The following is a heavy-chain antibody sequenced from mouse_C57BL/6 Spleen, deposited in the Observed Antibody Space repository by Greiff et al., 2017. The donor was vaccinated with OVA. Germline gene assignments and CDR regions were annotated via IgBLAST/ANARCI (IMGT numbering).Heavy chain of an antibody. V-gene: IGHV5-15*01. Sequence: EVKLVESGGGLVQPGGSLKLSCAASGFTFSDYGMAWVRQAPRKGPAWVAFISNLAYSIYYADTVTGRFTISRENAKNTLYLEMSSLRSEDTAMYYCARRGETGPFDYWGQGTTLTVSS. CDR3: ARRGETGPFDY. D-gene: IGHD4-1*01. J-gene: IGHJ2*01. CDR1: GFTFSDYG. CDR2: ISNLAYSI.